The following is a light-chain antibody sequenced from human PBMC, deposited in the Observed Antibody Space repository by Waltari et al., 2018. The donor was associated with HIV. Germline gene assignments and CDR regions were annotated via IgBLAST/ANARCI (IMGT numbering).Light chain of an antibody. Sequence: QSALTKPASVSGSPGQSITISCTGTSSDVGGYNYVSWYQQHPGKAPKLMIYDVSNRPSGVSNRFSVSKSGNTASLTISGLQAEDEADYYCSSYTSSSTRNVVFGGGTKRTVL. CDR1: SSDVGGYNY. CDR3: SSYTSSSTRNVV. J-gene: IGLJ2*01. V-gene: IGLV2-14*03. CDR2: DVS.